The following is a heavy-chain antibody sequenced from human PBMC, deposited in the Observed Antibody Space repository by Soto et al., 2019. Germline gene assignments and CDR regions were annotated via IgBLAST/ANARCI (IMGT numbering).Heavy chain of an antibody. CDR2: MNPNSGNT. CDR1: ASTFTSYD. V-gene: IGHV1-8*01. D-gene: IGHD3-16*02. CDR3: ARGPSYTHYYYYYYMDV. J-gene: IGHJ6*03. Sequence: APVKLSCNASASTFTSYDINWVRQPTGQGLEWMGWMNPNSGNTGYAQKFQGRVTMTRNTSISTAYMELSSLRSEDTAVYYCARGPSYTHYYYYYYMDVSSKRTTVPVSS.